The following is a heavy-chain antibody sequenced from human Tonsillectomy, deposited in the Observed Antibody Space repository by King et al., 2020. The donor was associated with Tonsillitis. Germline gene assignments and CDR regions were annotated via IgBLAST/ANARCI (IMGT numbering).Heavy chain of an antibody. V-gene: IGHV3-48*02. CDR3: ASYPIGATQV. CDR1: GFTFSRPN. J-gene: IGHJ4*02. CDR2: STTTNSE. Sequence: VQLVESGGGLVQPGGSLRLSCIASGFTFSRPNMHWVRQAPGKGLEWVSYSTTTNSEYYADSVKGRFTISRDNAKNSLYRQMNSLRDEETAVYYCASYPIGATQVWGQGTLVTVSS. D-gene: IGHD1-26*01.